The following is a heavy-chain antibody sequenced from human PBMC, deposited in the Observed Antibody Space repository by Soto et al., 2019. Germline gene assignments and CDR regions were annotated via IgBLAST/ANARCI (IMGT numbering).Heavy chain of an antibody. CDR3: ARRTNGYFGY. D-gene: IGHD2-8*01. J-gene: IGHJ4*02. CDR1: GFTFSDYT. CDR2: ILSNFKT. Sequence: EVQLLESGGGLAQPGESLTLSCAASGFTFSDYTMSWVRQAPGQVLECISVILSNFKTFYADSVRGRFTISRDNSKNTLYLEMNSLRREDTAVYYCARRTNGYFGYWGQGALVTVSS. V-gene: IGHV3-23*05.